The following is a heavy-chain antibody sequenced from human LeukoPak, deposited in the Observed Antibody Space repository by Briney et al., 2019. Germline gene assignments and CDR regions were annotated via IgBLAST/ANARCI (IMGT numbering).Heavy chain of an antibody. CDR1: GGSINNHY. CDR3: AGSDDGGYSYGYRGVFDY. D-gene: IGHD5-18*01. Sequence: SETLSLTCIVSGGSINNHYWTWIRQTPGKGLEWIGDIHYTGTTKFNPSLKSRVTISVDTSKNQFSLKLSSVTAADTAVYYCAGSDDGGYSYGYRGVFDYWGQGTLVTVSS. CDR2: IHYTGTT. V-gene: IGHV4-59*11. J-gene: IGHJ4*02.